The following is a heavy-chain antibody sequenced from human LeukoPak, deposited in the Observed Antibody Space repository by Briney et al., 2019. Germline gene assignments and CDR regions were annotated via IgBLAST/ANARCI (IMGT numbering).Heavy chain of an antibody. J-gene: IGHJ6*03. CDR1: GFTVSSNY. V-gene: IGHV3-53*05. Sequence: GGSLRLSCAASGFTVSSNYMSWVRQAPGKGLEWVSVIYSGGSTYYADSVKGRFTISRDNSKNTLYLQMNSLRAEDTAVYYCAKDRYSSSWYYYYMDVWGKGTTVTISS. D-gene: IGHD6-13*01. CDR2: IYSGGST. CDR3: AKDRYSSSWYYYYMDV.